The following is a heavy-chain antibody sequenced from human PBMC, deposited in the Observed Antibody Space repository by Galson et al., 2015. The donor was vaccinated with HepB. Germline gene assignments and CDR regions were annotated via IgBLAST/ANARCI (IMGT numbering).Heavy chain of an antibody. J-gene: IGHJ3*02. D-gene: IGHD3-10*01. Sequence: SVKVSCKASGYTFTSYAMNWVRQAPGQGLEWMGWINTNTGNPTYAQGFTGRFVFSLDTSVSTAHLQISSLKAEDTAVYYCARDGYYGSGSYQGAVAFDIWGQGTMVTVSS. V-gene: IGHV7-4-1*02. CDR1: GYTFTSYA. CDR3: ARDGYYGSGSYQGAVAFDI. CDR2: INTNTGNP.